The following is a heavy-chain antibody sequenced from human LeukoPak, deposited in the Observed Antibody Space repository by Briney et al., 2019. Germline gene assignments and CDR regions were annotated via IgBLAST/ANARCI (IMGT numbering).Heavy chain of an antibody. J-gene: IGHJ6*02. Sequence: SETLSLTCAVYGGSFSGYYWSWIRQPPGKGLEWIGEINHSGSTNYNPSLKSRVTISVDTSKNQFSLKLSSVTAADTAVYYCARGSGSPKDGMDVWGQGTTATVSS. CDR1: GGSFSGYY. D-gene: IGHD1-26*01. CDR2: INHSGST. CDR3: ARGSGSPKDGMDV. V-gene: IGHV4-34*01.